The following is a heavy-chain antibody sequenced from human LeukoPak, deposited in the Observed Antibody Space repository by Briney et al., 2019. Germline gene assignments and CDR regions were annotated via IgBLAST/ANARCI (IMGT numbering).Heavy chain of an antibody. CDR2: ISAYNGNT. D-gene: IGHD3-22*01. Sequence: ASVKVSCKASGYTFTSYGISWVRQAPGQGLEWMGWISAYNGNTNYAQKLQGRVTMTTDTSTSTAYMELRSLRYDDTAVYYCARDTVHYYDSSGYYNWGQGTLVTVSS. CDR3: ARDTVHYYDSSGYYN. J-gene: IGHJ4*02. V-gene: IGHV1-18*01. CDR1: GYTFTSYG.